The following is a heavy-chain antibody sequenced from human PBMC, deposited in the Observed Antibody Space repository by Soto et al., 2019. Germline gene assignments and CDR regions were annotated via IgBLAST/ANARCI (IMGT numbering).Heavy chain of an antibody. J-gene: IGHJ3*02. V-gene: IGHV4-39*01. CDR2: IKYSGTT. D-gene: IGHD1-26*01. CDR1: ACSTSTRRCH. Sequence: PETLPLTCTVSACSTSTRRCHWGCIRLPPGKGLEWIASIKYSGTTFYNPSLKSRVTLSVDTSKNQFALKLSSVTAAETAVYYCARHGITGSYYDAFDIWGQGTMVTVS. CDR3: ARHGITGSYYDAFDI.